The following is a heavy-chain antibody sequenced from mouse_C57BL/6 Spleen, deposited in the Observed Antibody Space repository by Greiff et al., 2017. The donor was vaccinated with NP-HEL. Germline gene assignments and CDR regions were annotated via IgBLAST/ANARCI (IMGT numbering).Heavy chain of an antibody. CDR3: ARDYSNYGGAMDY. J-gene: IGHJ4*01. CDR1: GYTFTSYW. D-gene: IGHD2-5*01. V-gene: IGHV1-61*01. Sequence: VQLQQPGAELVRPGSSVKLSCKASGYTFTSYWMDWVKQRPGQGLEWIGNIYPSDSETHYNQKFKDKATLTVDKSSSTAYMQLSSLTSEDSAVYYCARDYSNYGGAMDYWGQGTSVTVSS. CDR2: IYPSDSET.